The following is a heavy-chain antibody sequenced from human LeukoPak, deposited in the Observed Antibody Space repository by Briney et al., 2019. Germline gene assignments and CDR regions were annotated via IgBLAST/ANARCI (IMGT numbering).Heavy chain of an antibody. CDR3: ARHLSYGDYVRFDP. D-gene: IGHD4-17*01. Sequence: SETLSLTCAVYGGSFSGYYWSWIRQPPGKGLEWIGEINHSGSTNYNPSLKSRVTISVDTSKKQFSLKLSSVTAADTAVYYCARHLSYGDYVRFDPWGQGTLVTVSS. V-gene: IGHV4-34*01. CDR2: INHSGST. CDR1: GGSFSGYY. J-gene: IGHJ5*02.